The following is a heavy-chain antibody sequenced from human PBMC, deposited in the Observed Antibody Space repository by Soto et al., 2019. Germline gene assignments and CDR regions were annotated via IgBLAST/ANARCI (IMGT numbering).Heavy chain of an antibody. D-gene: IGHD1-26*01. J-gene: IGHJ4*02. CDR1: GFTFSTFA. Sequence: EVQLLESGGGFVQPGGSLRLSCAASGFTFSTFAMNWVRQAPGKGLEWVSGITGGSGFTFYADSVKGRFTISRDDSENTLLLQMSSLRAEDTAKYYGAKSGPTNYFDFWGQGTLVTVSS. V-gene: IGHV3-23*01. CDR3: AKSGPTNYFDF. CDR2: ITGGSGFT.